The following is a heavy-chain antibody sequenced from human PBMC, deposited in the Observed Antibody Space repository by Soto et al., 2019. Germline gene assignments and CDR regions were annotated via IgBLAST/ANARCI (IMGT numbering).Heavy chain of an antibody. V-gene: IGHV4-61*01. CDR2: IPNNGSP. J-gene: IGHJ4*02. CDR1: GGSVRTGSYH. D-gene: IGHD3-16*01. CDR3: ARIRWGGDS. Sequence: SETLSLTCSVSGGSVRTGSYHWSWIRQPPGKGLEWIGFIPNNGSPDYNPSLKSRVVVSIDRSKNQFSLKVNSVTAADTAVYFCARIRWGGDSWGQGTLVTVCS.